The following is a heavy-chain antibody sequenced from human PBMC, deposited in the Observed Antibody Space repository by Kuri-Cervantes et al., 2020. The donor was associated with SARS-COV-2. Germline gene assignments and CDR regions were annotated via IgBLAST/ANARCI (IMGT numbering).Heavy chain of an antibody. CDR2: IYYSGST. D-gene: IGHD3-3*01. CDR1: GGSISSSSYY. J-gene: IGHJ6*02. V-gene: IGHV4-39*07. CDR3: ARGTSGRDDFWGGYYVGYYYYYGMDV. Sequence: SETLSLTCTVSGGSISSSSYYWGWIRQPPGKGLEWIGSIYYSGSTYYNPSLKSRVTISVDTSKNQFSLKLSSVTAADTAVYYCARGTSGRDDFWGGYYVGYYYYYGMDVWGQGTTVTVSS.